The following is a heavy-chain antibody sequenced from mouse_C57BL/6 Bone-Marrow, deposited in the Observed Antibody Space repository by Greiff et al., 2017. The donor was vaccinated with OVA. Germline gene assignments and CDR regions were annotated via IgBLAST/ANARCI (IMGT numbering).Heavy chain of an antibody. J-gene: IGHJ2*01. CDR2: IDPSDSYT. D-gene: IGHD3-2*02. V-gene: IGHV1-69*01. CDR3: ASRDSSGTKGLFDY. CDR1: GYTFTSYW. Sequence: VQLQQSGAELVMPGASVKLSCKASGYTFTSYWMHWVKQRPGQGLEWIGEIDPSDSYTNYNQKFKGKSTLTVDKSSSTAYMQLSSLTSEDSAVYYCASRDSSGTKGLFDYWGQGTTLTVSS.